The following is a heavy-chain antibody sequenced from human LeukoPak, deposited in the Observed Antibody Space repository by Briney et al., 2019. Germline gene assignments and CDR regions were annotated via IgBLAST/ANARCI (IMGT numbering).Heavy chain of an antibody. V-gene: IGHV4-4*08. D-gene: IGHD2-21*01. CDR3: ARKGREHLPTYFDH. CDR1: GGSISSYY. J-gene: IGHJ4*02. CDR2: IWPSGST. Sequence: SETLSLTCTVSGGSISSYYWSWIRQSPGQGLEWIGYIWPSGSTNYNPSLSGRVAISLDKSRNHFTLMVTAVTAADTVFYYCARKGREHLPTYFDHWGRGILVTVSS.